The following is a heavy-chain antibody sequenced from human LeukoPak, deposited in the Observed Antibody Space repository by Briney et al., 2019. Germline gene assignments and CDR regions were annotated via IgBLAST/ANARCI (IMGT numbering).Heavy chain of an antibody. V-gene: IGHV4-59*08. CDR3: ARTHQSRFLD. J-gene: IGHJ4*02. CDR2: IYYSGGT. CDR1: GVSIRSYY. D-gene: IGHD3-3*01. Sequence: PSETLSLPCTVSGVSIRSYYWSWIRQPPGKGLEWIGYIYYSGGTIHNPSLRSRVTISVDTSENQLSLRLSSVTAADTAVYYCARTHQSRFLDWGQGTLVTVSS.